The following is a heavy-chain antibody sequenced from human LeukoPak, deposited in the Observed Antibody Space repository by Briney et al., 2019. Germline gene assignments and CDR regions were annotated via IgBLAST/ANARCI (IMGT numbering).Heavy chain of an antibody. CDR2: MNPNSGNT. J-gene: IGHJ6*03. V-gene: IGHV1-8*01. Sequence: GASVKVSCKASGYTFTSYDINWVRQATGQGLEWMGWMNPNSGNTGYAQKFQGRVTMTRNTSISTAYTELSSLRSEDTAVYYCARAVYGSDNYYYYYMDVWGKGTTVTISS. CDR1: GYTFTSYD. D-gene: IGHD2/OR15-2a*01. CDR3: ARAVYGSDNYYYYYMDV.